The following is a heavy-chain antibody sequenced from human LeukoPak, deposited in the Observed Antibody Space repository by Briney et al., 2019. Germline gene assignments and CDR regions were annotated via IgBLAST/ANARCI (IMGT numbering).Heavy chain of an antibody. V-gene: IGHV1-69*13. Sequence: ASVKVSCKASGGTFSSYAISWVRQAPGQGLEWMGGIIPIFGTANYAQKFQGRVTITADESTSTAYMELSSLRSEDTAVYYCARDGAWGIAAAGPHPTDGYFDYWGQGTLVTVSS. CDR2: IIPIFGTA. CDR3: ARDGAWGIAAAGPHPTDGYFDY. J-gene: IGHJ4*02. CDR1: GGTFSSYA. D-gene: IGHD6-13*01.